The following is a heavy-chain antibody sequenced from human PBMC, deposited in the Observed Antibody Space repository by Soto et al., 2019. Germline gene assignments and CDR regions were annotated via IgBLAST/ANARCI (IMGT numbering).Heavy chain of an antibody. J-gene: IGHJ3*02. CDR3: ARYCSGGSCYSDAFGI. CDR2: IKQDGSEK. V-gene: IGHV3-7*01. D-gene: IGHD2-15*01. CDR1: GGTFGGYW. Sequence: VGSLRLCCRAAGGTFGGYWVSWVRQATGKGLEWVAIIKQDGSEKYYVDSVKGRFTISRDNAKNSLYLQMNSLRAEDTAVYYCARYCSGGSCYSDAFGIWGQGTMVTVSS.